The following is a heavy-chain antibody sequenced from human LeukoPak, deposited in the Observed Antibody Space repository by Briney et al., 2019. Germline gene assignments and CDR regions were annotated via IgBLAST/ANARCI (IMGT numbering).Heavy chain of an antibody. CDR2: ISSSGSTI. CDR1: GFTFSSYE. D-gene: IGHD3-22*01. V-gene: IGHV3-48*03. CDR3: ARGLVVTSDY. Sequence: GGSLRLSCAASGFTFSSYEMNWVRQAPGKGLEWVSYISSSGSTIYYADSVKGRFTISRDNAKNSLYLQVNSLRAEDTAVYYCARGLVVTSDYWGQGTLVTVSS. J-gene: IGHJ4*02.